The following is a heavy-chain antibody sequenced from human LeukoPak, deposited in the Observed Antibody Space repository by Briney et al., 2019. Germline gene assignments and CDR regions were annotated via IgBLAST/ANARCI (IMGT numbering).Heavy chain of an antibody. J-gene: IGHJ4*02. V-gene: IGHV4-39*07. Sequence: SETLSLTCTVSGDSISTSNSYWGWIRQPPGKGLEWIGSIYYSGNTYYNASLKSRVTISVDTSKNQFSLKLISVTAADTAVYYCARDRFYGGAVAPIDYWGQGTLVTVSS. CDR1: GDSISTSNSY. D-gene: IGHD4/OR15-4a*01. CDR2: IYYSGNT. CDR3: ARDRFYGGAVAPIDY.